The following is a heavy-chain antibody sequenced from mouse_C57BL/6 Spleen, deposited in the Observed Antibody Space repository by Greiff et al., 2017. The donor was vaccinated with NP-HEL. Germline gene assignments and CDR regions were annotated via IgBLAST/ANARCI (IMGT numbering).Heavy chain of an antibody. D-gene: IGHD1-1*01. CDR2: IDPSDSYT. CDR1: GYTFTSYW. CDR3: ARGPFVGSSYDRDY. Sequence: QVQLQQPGAELVMPGASVKLSCKASGYTFTSYWMHWVKQRPGQGLEWIGEIDPSDSYTNYNQKFKGKSTLTVDKSSSTAYMQLSSLTSEDSAVYYCARGPFVGSSYDRDYWGQGTTLTVSS. V-gene: IGHV1-69*01. J-gene: IGHJ2*01.